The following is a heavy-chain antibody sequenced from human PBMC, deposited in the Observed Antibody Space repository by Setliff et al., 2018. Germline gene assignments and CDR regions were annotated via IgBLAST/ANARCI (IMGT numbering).Heavy chain of an antibody. J-gene: IGHJ4*02. CDR2: INWDGRST. CDR3: AKDLRGYVYGGFDY. D-gene: IGHD5-12*01. V-gene: IGHV3-20*04. CDR1: GFTVNTNY. Sequence: GGSLRLSCAASGFTVNTNYMTWVRQAPGKGLEWVSTINWDGRSTGYTDSVKGRFTSSRDNAKNSLYLQMNSLRAEDTAVYYCAKDLRGYVYGGFDYWGQGTLVTVSS.